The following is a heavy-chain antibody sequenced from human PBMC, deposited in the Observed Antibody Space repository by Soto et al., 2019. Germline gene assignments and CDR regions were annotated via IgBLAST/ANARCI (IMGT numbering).Heavy chain of an antibody. CDR3: AKGGALDAFDI. D-gene: IGHD1-26*01. V-gene: IGHV3-23*01. Sequence: MSWVRQAPGKGLEWVSAISGSGGSTYYADSVKGRFTISRDNSKNTLYLQMNSLRAEDTAVYYCAKGGALDAFDIWGQGTMVTVSS. CDR2: ISGSGGST. J-gene: IGHJ3*02.